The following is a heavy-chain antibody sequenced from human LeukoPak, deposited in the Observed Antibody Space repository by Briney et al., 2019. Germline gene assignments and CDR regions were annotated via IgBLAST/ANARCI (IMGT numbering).Heavy chain of an antibody. CDR1: GFTFSSYG. V-gene: IGHV3-30*02. J-gene: IGHJ6*03. Sequence: GGSLRLSCAASGFTFSSYGIHWVRQAPGKGLEWVAFIRYDGTNKWYADSVKGRFTISRDNSKNTLYLQMNSLRVEGTAVYHCAKDRDYGDYPSAYYYYMDVWGKGTTVTVSS. CDR3: AKDRDYGDYPSAYYYYMDV. CDR2: IRYDGTNK. D-gene: IGHD4-17*01.